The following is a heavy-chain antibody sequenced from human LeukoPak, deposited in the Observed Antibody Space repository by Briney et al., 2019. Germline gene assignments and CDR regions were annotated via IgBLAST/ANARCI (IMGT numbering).Heavy chain of an antibody. CDR3: ARVSPAVGAFDI. CDR1: GGSISSGGYY. Sequence: SETLSLTCTVSGGSISSGGYYWSWIRQHPGKGLEWIGYIYYSGSTYYNPSLKSRVTISVDTSKNQFSLKLSSVTAADTAIYYCARVSPAVGAFDIWGRGTMVTVSS. V-gene: IGHV4-31*03. J-gene: IGHJ3*02. D-gene: IGHD6-13*01. CDR2: IYYSGST.